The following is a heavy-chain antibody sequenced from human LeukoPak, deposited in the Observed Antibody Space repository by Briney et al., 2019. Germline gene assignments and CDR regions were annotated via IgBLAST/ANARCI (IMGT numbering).Heavy chain of an antibody. CDR3: AKDAERGFDFSNSLQS. Sequence: PGRSLRLSCTTSGFTFSHYAMHRVRQAPGKGLEWVAVIWNDGSDKYYGDSVKGRFTISRDNSKKTVYLQLSSLRVEDTAVYYCAKDAERGFDFSNSLQSWGQGTLVTVSS. D-gene: IGHD4-11*01. CDR2: IWNDGSDK. V-gene: IGHV3-33*06. CDR1: GFTFSHYA. J-gene: IGHJ4*02.